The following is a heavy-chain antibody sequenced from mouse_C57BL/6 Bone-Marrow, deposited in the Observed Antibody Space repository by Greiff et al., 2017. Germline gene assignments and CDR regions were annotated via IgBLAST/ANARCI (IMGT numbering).Heavy chain of an antibody. D-gene: IGHD1-2*01. CDR1: GFTFSSYG. CDR3: ARHRATTAYFDV. Sequence: EVKLVESGGDLVKPGGSLKLSCAASGFTFSSYGMSWVRQTPDKRLEWVATISSGGSYTYYPDSVKGRFTISRDNAKNTLYLQMSSLKSEDTAMYYCARHRATTAYFDVCGTGTTVTVSS. V-gene: IGHV5-6*02. CDR2: ISSGGSYT. J-gene: IGHJ1*03.